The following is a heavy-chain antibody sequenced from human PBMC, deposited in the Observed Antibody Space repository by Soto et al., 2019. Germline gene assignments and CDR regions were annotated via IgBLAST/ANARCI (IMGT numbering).Heavy chain of an antibody. Sequence: QVQLVESGGGLVKPGGSLRLSCAASGFTFSDYYMSWIRQAPGKGLEWVAYISSSGSTIYYADSVKGRFTISRGNAKKSLYLQMNNLRAEDTAVYYCARDYYYYYMDVWGKVTTVTVSS. CDR3: ARDYYYYYMDV. V-gene: IGHV3-11*01. CDR1: GFTFSDYY. CDR2: ISSSGSTI. J-gene: IGHJ6*03.